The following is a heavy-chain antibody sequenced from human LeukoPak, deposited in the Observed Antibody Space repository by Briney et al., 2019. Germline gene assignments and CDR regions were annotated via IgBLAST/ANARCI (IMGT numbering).Heavy chain of an antibody. CDR3: ARRRPPWIQLRGGTFDY. Sequence: SETLSLTCTVSGGSISSYYWSWIRQPPGKGLEWIGYIYYSGSTNYNPSLKSRVTISVDTSKNQFSLKLSSVTAADTAVYYCARRRPPWIQLRGGTFDYWGQGTLVTVSS. V-gene: IGHV4-59*08. J-gene: IGHJ4*02. CDR2: IYYSGST. CDR1: GGSISSYY. D-gene: IGHD5-18*01.